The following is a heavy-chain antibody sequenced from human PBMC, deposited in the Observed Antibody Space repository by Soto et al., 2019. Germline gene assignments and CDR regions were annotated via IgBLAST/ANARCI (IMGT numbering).Heavy chain of an antibody. D-gene: IGHD5-18*01. CDR3: ARRRGYSCGYGAFDI. Sequence: GASVKVSCKASGYTFTSYAMHWVRQAPGQRLEWMGRINAGNGNTKYSQKFQGRVTITRDTSASTAYMELSSLRSEDTAVYYCARRRGYSCGYGAFDISGQGTMVTV. CDR2: INAGNGNT. V-gene: IGHV1-3*01. CDR1: GYTFTSYA. J-gene: IGHJ3*02.